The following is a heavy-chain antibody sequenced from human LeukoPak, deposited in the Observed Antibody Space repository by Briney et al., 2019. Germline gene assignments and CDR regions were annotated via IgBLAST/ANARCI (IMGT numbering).Heavy chain of an antibody. Sequence: SETLSLICTVSGGSFSSGSYYWSWIRQPPGKGLEWIGYIYYSGSTNYNPSLKSRVTISVDTSKNQFSLRLSSVTAADTAVYYCAARYNTLKYYFDYWGQGTLVTVSS. V-gene: IGHV4-61*01. D-gene: IGHD5-24*01. CDR3: AARYNTLKYYFDY. CDR2: IYYSGST. CDR1: GGSFSSGSYY. J-gene: IGHJ4*02.